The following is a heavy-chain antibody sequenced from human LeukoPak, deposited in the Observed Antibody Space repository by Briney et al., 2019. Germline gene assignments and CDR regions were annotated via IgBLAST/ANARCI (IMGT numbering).Heavy chain of an antibody. CDR2: ISGSGGST. Sequence: PGGSLRLSCAASGFTFSSYGMSWVRQAPGKGLEWVSAISGSGGSTYYADSVKGRFTISRDNSKNTLYLQMNSLRAEDTAVYYCAKDEHYGSGSYVPCWFDPWGQGTLVTVSS. J-gene: IGHJ5*02. D-gene: IGHD3-10*01. CDR3: AKDEHYGSGSYVPCWFDP. CDR1: GFTFSSYG. V-gene: IGHV3-23*01.